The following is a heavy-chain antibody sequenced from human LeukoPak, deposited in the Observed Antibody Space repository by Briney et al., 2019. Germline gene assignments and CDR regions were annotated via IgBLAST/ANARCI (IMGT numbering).Heavy chain of an antibody. CDR1: GFTFSDYY. V-gene: IGHV3-11*01. D-gene: IGHD3-22*01. Sequence: GGSLRLSCAASGFTFSDYYMSWIRQAPGKGLEWVSYISSSGSTIYYADSVKGRFTISRDNAKNSLYPQMNSLRAEDTAVYYCARDDYYDSSGVYYYGMDVWGQGTTVTVSS. CDR3: ARDDYYDSSGVYYYGMDV. J-gene: IGHJ6*02. CDR2: ISSSGSTI.